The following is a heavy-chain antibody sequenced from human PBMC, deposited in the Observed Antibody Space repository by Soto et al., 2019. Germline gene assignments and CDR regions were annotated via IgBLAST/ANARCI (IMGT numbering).Heavy chain of an antibody. CDR2: IIPIFGTA. CDR3: AHNPYSGYENHYYYYGMDV. Sequence: QVQLVQSGAEVKKPGSSVKVSCKASGGTFSSYAISWVRQAPGQGLEWMGGIIPIFGTANYAQKFQGRVTITADESTSTAYMELSRLRSEDTAVYYCAHNPYSGYENHYYYYGMDVWGQGTTVTVSS. J-gene: IGHJ6*02. CDR1: GGTFSSYA. V-gene: IGHV1-69*01. D-gene: IGHD5-12*01.